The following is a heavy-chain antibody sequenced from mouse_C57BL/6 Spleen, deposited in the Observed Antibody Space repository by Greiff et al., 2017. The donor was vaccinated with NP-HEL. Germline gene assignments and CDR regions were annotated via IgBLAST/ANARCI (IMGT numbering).Heavy chain of an antibody. CDR3: ARSLGDYDGWFAD. CDR1: GYTFTSYW. Sequence: QVQLQQPGAELVKPGASVKLSCKASGYTFTSYWMHWVKQRPGQGLEWIGMIHPNSGSTNYNEKFKSKATLTVDKSSSTAYMQLSSLTSEDAAVYYCARSLGDYDGWFADWGQGALVTVSA. D-gene: IGHD2-4*01. V-gene: IGHV1-64*01. J-gene: IGHJ3*01. CDR2: IHPNSGST.